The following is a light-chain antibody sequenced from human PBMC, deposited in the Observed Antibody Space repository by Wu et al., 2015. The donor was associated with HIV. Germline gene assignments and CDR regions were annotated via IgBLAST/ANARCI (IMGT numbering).Light chain of an antibody. J-gene: IGKJ4*01. Sequence: QMTQSPSTLSASVGDRVTITCRASQSISIWLAWYQQKPGKAPKLLFYKASSLHSGVPARFSGSGSGTEFTLTISSLQPDDFATYYCQQYYFFPLTFGGGTKVEIK. V-gene: IGKV1-5*03. CDR3: QQYYFFPLT. CDR2: KAS. CDR1: QSISIW.